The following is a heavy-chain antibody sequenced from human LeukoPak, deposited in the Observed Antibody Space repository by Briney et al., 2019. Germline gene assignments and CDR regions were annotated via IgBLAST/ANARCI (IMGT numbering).Heavy chain of an antibody. Sequence: GGSLRLSCAASGFTFSDYYMSWIRQAPGKGLEIASYISSSGSTIYYADSVKGRFTISRDNAKNSLYLQMNSLRAEDTAVYYCAREELPRYFDLWGRGTLVTVSS. CDR3: AREELPRYFDL. D-gene: IGHD1-26*01. J-gene: IGHJ2*01. CDR1: GFTFSDYY. V-gene: IGHV3-11*01. CDR2: ISSSGSTI.